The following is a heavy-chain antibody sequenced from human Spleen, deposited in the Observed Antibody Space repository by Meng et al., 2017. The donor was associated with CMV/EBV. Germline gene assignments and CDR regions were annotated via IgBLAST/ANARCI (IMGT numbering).Heavy chain of an antibody. CDR3: ARTTSVWYYFDY. D-gene: IGHD6-19*01. V-gene: IGHV4-34*01. Sequence: SETLSLTCAVYGGSFSGYYWSWIRQPPGKGLEWIGEINHSGSTNYNPSLKSRVIISVDTSKNQFSLKLNSVTAADMAVYYCARTTSVWYYFDYWGQGTLVTVSS. J-gene: IGHJ4*02. CDR2: INHSGST. CDR1: GGSFSGYY.